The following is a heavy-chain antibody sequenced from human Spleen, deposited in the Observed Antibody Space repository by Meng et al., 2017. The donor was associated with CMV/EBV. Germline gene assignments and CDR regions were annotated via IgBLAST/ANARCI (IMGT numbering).Heavy chain of an antibody. D-gene: IGHD3/OR15-3a*01. CDR1: GFTFSGYW. Sequence: GGPLRLSCAASGFTFSGYWMSWVRQAPGKGLEWVANINQGGSEKSYVDSVKGRFTISRDNAKNSLYLQMDSLRVEDTAIYYCARAGLWGQGTLVTVSS. CDR3: ARAGL. CDR2: INQGGSEK. J-gene: IGHJ4*02. V-gene: IGHV3-7*01.